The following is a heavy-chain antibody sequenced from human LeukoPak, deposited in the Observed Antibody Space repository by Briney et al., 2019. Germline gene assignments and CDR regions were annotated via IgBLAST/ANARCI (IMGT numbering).Heavy chain of an antibody. D-gene: IGHD3-22*01. J-gene: IGHJ4*02. CDR1: GGSISSGGYY. CDR2: IYYSGST. CDR3: AREAYYDSGYFDY. V-gene: IGHV4-31*03. Sequence: PSQTLSLTCTVSGGSISSGGYYWSWIRQHPGKGLEWIGYIYYSGSTYYNPSLKGRVTISVDTSKNQFSLKLSSVTAADTAVYYCAREAYYDSGYFDYWGQGTLVTVSS.